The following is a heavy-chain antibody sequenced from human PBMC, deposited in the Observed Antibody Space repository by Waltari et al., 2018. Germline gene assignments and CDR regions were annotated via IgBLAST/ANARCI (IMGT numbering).Heavy chain of an antibody. J-gene: IGHJ4*02. D-gene: IGHD1-26*01. CDR1: GLTPSTNY. Sequence: EVQRVESGGGLIQPGGSLRLSCAASGLTPSTNYITWVRQAPGKGLEWLSVIYRGGSTYYADSVKGRFTISRDNSKNTLYLQMNSLRAEDTAVYYCARDPSGSYPGDYWGQGTLVTVSS. CDR2: IYRGGST. CDR3: ARDPSGSYPGDY. V-gene: IGHV3-53*01.